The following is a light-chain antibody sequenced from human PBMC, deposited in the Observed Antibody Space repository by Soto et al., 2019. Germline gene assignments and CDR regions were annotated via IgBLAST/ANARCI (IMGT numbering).Light chain of an antibody. CDR3: QQYNNWPWT. CDR1: QSIGDT. J-gene: IGKJ1*01. CDR2: GAS. Sequence: EIVMTQSPVTLSVSPGGRATLSCRASQSIGDTLAWYQQKPGQDPRLLIHGASTRAPGFPARFSGSGSGTDSTLTISRLQSEDFAVYSCQQYNNWPWTFGQGTKV. V-gene: IGKV3-15*01.